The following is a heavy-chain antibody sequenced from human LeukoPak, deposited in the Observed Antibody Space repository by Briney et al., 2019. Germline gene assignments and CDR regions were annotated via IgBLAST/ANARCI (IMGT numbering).Heavy chain of an antibody. CDR1: GFTFSSYA. V-gene: IGHV3-74*01. J-gene: IGHJ4*02. CDR2: INSDGINT. D-gene: IGHD5-18*01. CDR3: VRDGEMRLKYSYGYGDY. Sequence: PGGSLRLSCAASGFTFSSYAMSWVRQAPGKGLVWVSRINSDGINTSYADSVKGRFTISRDNAKNTLYLQMNSLRAEDTAVYYCVRDGEMRLKYSYGYGDYWGQGTLVTVSS.